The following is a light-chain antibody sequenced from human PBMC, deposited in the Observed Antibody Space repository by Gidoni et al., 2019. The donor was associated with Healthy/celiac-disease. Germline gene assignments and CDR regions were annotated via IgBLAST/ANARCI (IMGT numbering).Light chain of an antibody. Sequence: EIVLTQSPATLSLSPGERATLSCRASQSVSSYLAWYQQKPGQAPRLLIYDASNRATGIPARFSGSGSGTDFTLTISSLEPEAFAVYYCQQRSNWPPLTFGGGPRWRSN. CDR3: QQRSNWPPLT. V-gene: IGKV3-11*01. CDR1: QSVSSY. J-gene: IGKJ4*01. CDR2: DAS.